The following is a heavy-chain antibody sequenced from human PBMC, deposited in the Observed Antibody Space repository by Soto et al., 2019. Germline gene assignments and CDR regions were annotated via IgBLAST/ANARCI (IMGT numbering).Heavy chain of an antibody. CDR1: GFTFSSYT. Sequence: EVQLVESGGGLVQPGGSLRLSCAASGFTFSSYTMNWVRQAPGKGLEWVSSISSSGSYIYYADSVKGRFTISRDNAQNSLYLQMNSLRAEDTAVYYCARDKQTAVAGSFDFWGQGTLVTVSS. CDR2: ISSSGSYI. J-gene: IGHJ4*02. V-gene: IGHV3-21*01. D-gene: IGHD6-19*01. CDR3: ARDKQTAVAGSFDF.